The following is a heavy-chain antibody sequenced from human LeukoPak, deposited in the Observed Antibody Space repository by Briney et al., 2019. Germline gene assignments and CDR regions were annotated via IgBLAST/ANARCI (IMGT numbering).Heavy chain of an antibody. V-gene: IGHV1-18*01. CDR2: ISAKKGNT. CDR3: ARDMYSSGRVPFDY. J-gene: IGHJ4*02. CDR1: GYTFTSYG. Sequence: ASAKVSCKASGYTFTSYGISWVRQAPGQGLEWMGWISAKKGNTDYAQKLQGRVTMTTDTSTSTAYMELRSLRSDDTAVYYCARDMYSSGRVPFDYWGQGTLVTVSS. D-gene: IGHD6-19*01.